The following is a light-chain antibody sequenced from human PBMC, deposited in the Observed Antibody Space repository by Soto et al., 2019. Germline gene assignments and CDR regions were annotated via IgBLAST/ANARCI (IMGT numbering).Light chain of an antibody. CDR2: EVS. J-gene: IGLJ2*01. Sequence: QSALTQPASVSGSPGQSITISCTGTSSDVGSYNLVSWYQQHPGKAPKLMIYEVSKRPSGVSKRFSGSKSGNAASLTISGLQAEDEAYYYCCSYAGSSTLVFGGGTKLTVL. CDR1: SSDVGSYNL. V-gene: IGLV2-23*02. CDR3: CSYAGSSTLV.